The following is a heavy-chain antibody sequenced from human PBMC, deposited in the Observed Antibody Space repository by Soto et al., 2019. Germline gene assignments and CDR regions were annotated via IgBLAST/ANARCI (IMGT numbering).Heavy chain of an antibody. Sequence: EVQLVESGGGLVKPGGSLRLSCAASGFTFSSYSMNWVRQAPGKGLEWVSSISSSSSYIYYADSGKGGFTISRDNAKNSLYRQIKRLRTEDTAVYYCARDESGFCSSTSCYTIGYYYYGIDVWGQGTTVTVSS. CDR2: ISSSSSYI. CDR1: GFTFSSYS. J-gene: IGHJ6*02. CDR3: ARDESGFCSSTSCYTIGYYYYGIDV. V-gene: IGHV3-21*06. D-gene: IGHD2-2*02.